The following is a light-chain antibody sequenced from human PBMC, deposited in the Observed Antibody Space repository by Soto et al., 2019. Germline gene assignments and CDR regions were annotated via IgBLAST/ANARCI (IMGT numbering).Light chain of an antibody. CDR2: DAS. CDR1: QSISNW. CDR3: QQYKSYSYT. V-gene: IGKV1-5*01. Sequence: DIQMTQSPSILSASVGDRVTITCRASQSISNWLAWYQQKPGRAPKDLIYDASSLQSGVPSRFSGSGSWTEFSLTISSLQPDDISTYYFQQYKSYSYTFGQGTNLEI. J-gene: IGKJ2*01.